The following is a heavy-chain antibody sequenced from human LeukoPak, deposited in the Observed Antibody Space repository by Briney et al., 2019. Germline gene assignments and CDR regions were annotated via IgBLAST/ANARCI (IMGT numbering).Heavy chain of an antibody. Sequence: PGGSLRLSCAASGFTFSSYAMSWVRQAPGKGLEWVSGISGSGGRTHYADSVKGRFTISRDNSKNTLYLQMNSLRAEDTAVYYCAKDSLPTVTNGFFLTSTYYFDYWGQGTLVTVSS. D-gene: IGHD4-17*01. J-gene: IGHJ4*02. CDR1: GFTFSSYA. V-gene: IGHV3-23*01. CDR3: AKDSLPTVTNGFFLTSTYYFDY. CDR2: ISGSGGRT.